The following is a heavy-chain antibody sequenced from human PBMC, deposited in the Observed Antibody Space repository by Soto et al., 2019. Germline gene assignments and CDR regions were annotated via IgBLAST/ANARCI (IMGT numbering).Heavy chain of an antibody. D-gene: IGHD3-22*01. J-gene: IGHJ4*02. CDR2: ISGSGGST. V-gene: IGHV3-23*01. CDR1: GFTFSNYA. Sequence: EVQLLESGGGLVQPGGSLRLSCAASGFTFSNYAMSWVRQAPGKGLEWVSTISGSGGSTYYADSVKGRFTISRDNSKNPLYLQMNSLRAEDTAVYYGAKDGRYYDTHTDYWGQGTLVTVSS. CDR3: AKDGRYYDTHTDY.